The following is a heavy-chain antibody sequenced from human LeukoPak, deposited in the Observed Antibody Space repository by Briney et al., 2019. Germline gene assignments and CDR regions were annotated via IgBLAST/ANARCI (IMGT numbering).Heavy chain of an antibody. CDR1: GFTFSSYS. V-gene: IGHV3-48*01. CDR3: AKDGTVPGQAGRTTTKKYFDY. J-gene: IGHJ4*02. CDR2: ISSSSSTI. D-gene: IGHD6-19*01. Sequence: GGSLRLSCAASGFTFSSYSMNWVRQAPGKGLEWVSYISSSSSTIYYADSVKGRFTISRDNAKNSLYLQMNSLRAEDTAVYYCAKDGTVPGQAGRTTTKKYFDYWGQGTLVTVSS.